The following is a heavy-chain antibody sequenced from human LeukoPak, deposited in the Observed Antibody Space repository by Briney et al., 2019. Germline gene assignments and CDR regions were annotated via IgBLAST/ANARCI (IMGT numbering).Heavy chain of an antibody. J-gene: IGHJ4*02. CDR2: INHSGST. V-gene: IGHV4-34*01. CDR1: GGSFSGYY. D-gene: IGHD6-13*01. CDR3: ARGSIAAAGDY. Sequence: SETLSLTWAVYGGSFSGYYWSWFRQPPGKGLEWIGEINHSGSTNYNPSLKSRVTISVDTSKNQFSLKLSSVTAADTAVYYCARGSIAAAGDYWGQGTLVTVSS.